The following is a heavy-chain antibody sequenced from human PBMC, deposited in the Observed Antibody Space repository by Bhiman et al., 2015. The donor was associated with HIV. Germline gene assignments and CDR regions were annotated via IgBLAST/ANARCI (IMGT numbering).Heavy chain of an antibody. CDR2: ISHDGFNK. CDR1: GFNFRPYG. Sequence: QVQLVESGGGVVQPGKSLRLSCEASGFNFRPYGMLWFRQTPAKRLEWVAYISHDGFNKYYADSVQGRFIVSRDNSKNTLSLQMKSPRVEDTAVYYCAKEEEVWTRTPDLWGQGTLVTVSS. D-gene: IGHD2-21*01. J-gene: IGHJ5*02. V-gene: IGHV3-30*18. CDR3: AKEEEVWTRTPDL.